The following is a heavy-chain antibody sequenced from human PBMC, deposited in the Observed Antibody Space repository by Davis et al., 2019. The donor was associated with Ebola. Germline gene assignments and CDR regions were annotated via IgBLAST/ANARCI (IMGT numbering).Heavy chain of an antibody. J-gene: IGHJ4*02. CDR2: ISYDGSNK. Sequence: PGGSLRLSCAASGFTFSSYAMHWVRQAPGKGLEWVAVISYDGSNKYYADSVKGRFTISRDNSKNTLYLQMSSLRAEDTAVYYCAKDRGWLQFDYWGQGALVTVSS. V-gene: IGHV3-30-3*01. D-gene: IGHD5-24*01. CDR1: GFTFSSYA. CDR3: AKDRGWLQFDY.